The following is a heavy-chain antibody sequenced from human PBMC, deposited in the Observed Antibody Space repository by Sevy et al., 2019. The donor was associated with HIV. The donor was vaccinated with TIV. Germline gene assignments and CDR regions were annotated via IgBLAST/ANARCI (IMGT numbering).Heavy chain of an antibody. CDR3: AKYGPTGGAFDI. J-gene: IGHJ3*02. Sequence: ASVKVSCKASGGTFSSYAISWVRQAPGQGLEWMGGIIPIFGTANYARKFQRRVTITADKSTSTAYMELSSLRSEDTAVYYWAKYGPTGGAFDIWGQGTMVTVSS. CDR2: IIPIFGTA. V-gene: IGHV1-69*06. CDR1: GGTFSSYA. D-gene: IGHD4-17*01.